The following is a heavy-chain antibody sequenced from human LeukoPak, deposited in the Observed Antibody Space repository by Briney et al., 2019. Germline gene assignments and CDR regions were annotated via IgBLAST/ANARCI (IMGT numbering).Heavy chain of an antibody. CDR2: IKQDGSDK. J-gene: IGHJ4*02. V-gene: IGHV3-7*04. CDR1: GFTFSNYW. CDR3: ARGGYYDSSGFYPQD. Sequence: GGSLRLSCAASGFTFSNYWMNWVRQAPGQGLEWVGNIKQDGSDKYYVDSVKGRFTISRDNAKNSLYLQMNSLRSEDTAVYFCARGGYYDSSGFYPQDWGQGTLVTVSS. D-gene: IGHD3-22*01.